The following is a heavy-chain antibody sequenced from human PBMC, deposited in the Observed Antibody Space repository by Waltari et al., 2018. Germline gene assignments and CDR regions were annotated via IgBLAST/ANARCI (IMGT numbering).Heavy chain of an antibody. CDR2: INSNSGGT. J-gene: IGHJ4*02. Sequence: QVQLVPSGAEVKKPGASVKVTCKAPGYTFTHHYMHWVRQAPGQGLEWMGRINSNSGGTNYAQKFQGRVTMTTDTSLNTVYMELTRLISDDTAVYYCARDFRGGSYHFDYWGQGTLVTVSS. CDR1: GYTFTHHY. V-gene: IGHV1-2*06. D-gene: IGHD1-26*01. CDR3: ARDFRGGSYHFDY.